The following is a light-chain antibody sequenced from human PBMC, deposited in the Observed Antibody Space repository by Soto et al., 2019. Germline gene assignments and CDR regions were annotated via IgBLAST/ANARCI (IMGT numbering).Light chain of an antibody. CDR1: SSNIGSHT. CDR2: SNN. Sequence: QSVLTQPPSASGTPGQRVTISCSGGSSNIGSHTVNWYQQLPGTAPKLLIYSNNQRPSGVPDRFSGSKSGTSASLAISGLQSEDEADYYCAAWDDSLNGVVFGGGTKVTVL. CDR3: AAWDDSLNGVV. J-gene: IGLJ2*01. V-gene: IGLV1-44*01.